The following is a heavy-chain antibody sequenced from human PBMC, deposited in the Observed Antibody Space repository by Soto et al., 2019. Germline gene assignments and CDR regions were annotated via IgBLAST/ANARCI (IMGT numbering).Heavy chain of an antibody. CDR1: GFTFRKFW. Sequence: EVQLVQSGGGLAQPGKSLRLSCAASGFTFRKFWMHWVRQVPGKGPVWVSYISSDGTTTDYADSVKGRFTISRDNAKDTLYLQMDSLRAEDTAVYYCAIQDCTNDVCLEAAVTVGGALESRGQGTLVTVSS. J-gene: IGHJ1*01. D-gene: IGHD2-8*01. CDR3: AIQDCTNDVCLEAAVTVGGALES. CDR2: ISSDGTTT. V-gene: IGHV3-74*01.